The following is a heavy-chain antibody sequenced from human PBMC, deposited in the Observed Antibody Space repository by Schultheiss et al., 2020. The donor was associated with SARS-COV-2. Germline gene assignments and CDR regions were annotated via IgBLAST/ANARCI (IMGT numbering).Heavy chain of an antibody. CDR1: GGSFSGYY. CDR2: INHSGST. D-gene: IGHD4-17*01. Sequence: SETLSLTCAVYGGSFSGYYWSWIRQPPGKGLEWIGEINHSGSTNYNPSLKSRVTISVDTSKNQFSLKLSSVTAADTAVYYCVSFGASGDSLLDSWGQGMLVTVSS. CDR3: VSFGASGDSLLDS. V-gene: IGHV4-34*01. J-gene: IGHJ4*02.